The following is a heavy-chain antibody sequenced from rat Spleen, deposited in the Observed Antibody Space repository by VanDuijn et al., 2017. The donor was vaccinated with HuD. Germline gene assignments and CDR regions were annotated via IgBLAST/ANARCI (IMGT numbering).Heavy chain of an antibody. Sequence: EVQLVESGGGSVQPGRSMKLSCAASGINFSNYYMAWVRQAPTKGLEWVASISYDGGSTNYRDSVKGRFTISRDNAKSTLYLQMDSLRSEDTATYYCTTGITLVWGRGVMVTVSS. CDR3: TTGITLV. D-gene: IGHD1-2*01. CDR1: GINFSNYY. CDR2: ISYDGGST. V-gene: IGHV5-20*01. J-gene: IGHJ2*01.